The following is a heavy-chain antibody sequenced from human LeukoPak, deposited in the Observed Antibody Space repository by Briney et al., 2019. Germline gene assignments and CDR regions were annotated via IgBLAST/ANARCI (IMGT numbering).Heavy chain of an antibody. CDR2: INPSGGST. J-gene: IGHJ6*02. CDR1: GYTFTSYY. V-gene: IGHV1-46*01. CDR3: ARFGSGSYYSPRNSDYYYGMDV. D-gene: IGHD3-10*01. Sequence: ASVKVSCKASGYTFTSYYMHWVRQAPGQGLEWMGIINPSGGSTSYAQKFQGRVTMTRDTSTSTVYMELSSLRSEDTAVYYCARFGSGSYYSPRNSDYYYGMDVWGQGTTVTVSS.